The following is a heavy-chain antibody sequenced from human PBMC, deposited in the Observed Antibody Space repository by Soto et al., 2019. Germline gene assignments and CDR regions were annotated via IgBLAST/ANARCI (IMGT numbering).Heavy chain of an antibody. CDR2: INPSGGST. V-gene: IGHV1-46*03. CDR3: DRDLHDRISPPARDWFDP. CDR1: GYTFTSYY. J-gene: IGHJ5*02. Sequence: QVQLVQSGAEVKKPGASVKVSCKASGYTFTSYYMHWVRQAPGQGLEWMGIINPSGGSTSYAQKFQGRVTMTRETSPSTGYMELSSLRAEDAAVYYCDRDLHDRISPPARDWFDPWGQGTLVTVSS. D-gene: IGHD2-15*01.